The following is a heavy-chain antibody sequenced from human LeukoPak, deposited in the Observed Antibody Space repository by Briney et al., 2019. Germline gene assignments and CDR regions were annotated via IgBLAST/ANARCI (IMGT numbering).Heavy chain of an antibody. V-gene: IGHV3-23*01. CDR2: ISGSGGST. CDR1: EFTFSSYA. D-gene: IGHD3-3*01. CDR3: AKGLTIFGNDWFDP. Sequence: GGSLRLSCAASEFTFSSYAISWVRQAPGKGLEWVSAISGSGGSTYYADSVKGRFTISRDNSKNTLYLQMNSLRAEDTAVYYCAKGLTIFGNDWFDPWGQGTLVTVSS. J-gene: IGHJ5*02.